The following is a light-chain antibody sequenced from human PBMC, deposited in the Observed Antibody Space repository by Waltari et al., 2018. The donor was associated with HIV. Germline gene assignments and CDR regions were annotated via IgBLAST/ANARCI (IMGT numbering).Light chain of an antibody. V-gene: IGKV3-15*01. Sequence: EIVMTQSPATLSVPPGESATLSCRTRQSVSSNLAWDQQKPGQAPRLLIYGASTRATDIPARFSGSGSGTEFTLTISSLQSEDFAVYYCQQYNNWPVQYTFGQGTKVEIK. CDR1: QSVSSN. J-gene: IGKJ2*01. CDR2: GAS. CDR3: QQYNNWPVQYT.